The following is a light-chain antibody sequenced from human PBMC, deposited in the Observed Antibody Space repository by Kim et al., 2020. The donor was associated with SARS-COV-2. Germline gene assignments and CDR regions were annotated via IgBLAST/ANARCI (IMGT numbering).Light chain of an antibody. CDR1: QGISNS. CDR2: DAS. CDR3: QKYNAAPWT. V-gene: IGKV1-27*01. Sequence: SASVGDRVTITCRASQGISNSLAWYQQKPGNVPKVLIYDASTLHSGVPSRFSGSGSGTDFTLTISSLQPEDVATYYCQKYNAAPWTFGQGTKVEI. J-gene: IGKJ1*01.